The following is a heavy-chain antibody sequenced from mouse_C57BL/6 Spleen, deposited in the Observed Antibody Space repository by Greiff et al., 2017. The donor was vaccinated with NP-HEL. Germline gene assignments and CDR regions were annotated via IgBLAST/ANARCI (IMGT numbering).Heavy chain of an antibody. CDR2: INPGSGGT. Sequence: VQLQQSGAELVRPGTSVKVSCKASGYAFTNNLIEWVKQRPGQGLEWIGVINPGSGGTNYNEKFKGKATLTADKSSSTAYMQLSSLTSEDSAVYFCAKGGDYDGFAYWGQGTLVTVSA. D-gene: IGHD2-4*01. V-gene: IGHV1-54*01. CDR3: AKGGDYDGFAY. CDR1: GYAFTNNL. J-gene: IGHJ3*01.